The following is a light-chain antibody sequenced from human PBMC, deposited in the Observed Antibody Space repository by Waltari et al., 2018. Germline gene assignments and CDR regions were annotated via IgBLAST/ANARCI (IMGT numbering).Light chain of an antibody. CDR2: LIS. CDR3: MQARQTPWT. J-gene: IGKJ1*01. CDR1: QSLLHSSGNTF. V-gene: IGKV2-28*01. Sequence: IVMSQSPPSLSVTPGGPASISCRSSQSLLHSSGNTFLDWYLQKPGQSPQLLIYLISNRASGVPDRFSGSGSGTDFTLKISRVEAEDVGVYFCMQARQTPWTFGQGTKVEIK.